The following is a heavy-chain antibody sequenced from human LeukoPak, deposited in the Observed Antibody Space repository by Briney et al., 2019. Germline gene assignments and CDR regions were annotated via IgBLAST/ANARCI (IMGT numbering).Heavy chain of an antibody. CDR1: GYTFTSYG. J-gene: IGHJ4*02. Sequence: ASVKVSCKASGYTFTSYGISWVRQAPGQGLEWMGWISAYNGNTNYAQKLQGRVTMTTDTSTSTAYMELRSLRSGDTAVYYCARDRLYYGSGDHWGQGTLVTVSS. D-gene: IGHD3-10*01. CDR2: ISAYNGNT. V-gene: IGHV1-18*04. CDR3: ARDRLYYGSGDH.